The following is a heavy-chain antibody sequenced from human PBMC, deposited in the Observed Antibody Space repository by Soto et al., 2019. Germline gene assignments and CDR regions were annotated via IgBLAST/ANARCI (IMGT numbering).Heavy chain of an antibody. CDR3: ARGGYYHDSSGYPNAFDI. D-gene: IGHD3-22*01. J-gene: IGHJ3*02. CDR1: GGSISSGGYS. Sequence: QLQLQESGSGLVKPSQTLSLTCAVSGGSISSGGYSWSWIRQPPGKGLEWIGYIYHSGRTYYNPSLKSRVTISVDRSKNQFSLNLSSVTAADTAVYYCARGGYYHDSSGYPNAFDIWGQGTMVTVSS. CDR2: IYHSGRT. V-gene: IGHV4-30-2*01.